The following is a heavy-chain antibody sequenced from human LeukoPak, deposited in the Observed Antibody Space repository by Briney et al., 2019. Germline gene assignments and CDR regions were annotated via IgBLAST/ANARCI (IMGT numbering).Heavy chain of an antibody. CDR3: ARDISARDEAWWFDP. D-gene: IGHD5-24*01. CDR2: FDPEDGET. Sequence: ASVKVSCKVSGYTLTELSMHWVRQAPGKGLEWMGGFDPEDGETIYAQKFQGRVTLTRDLSTSTDYLELSSLRSEDTAVYYCARDISARDEAWWFDPWGQGTLVTVSS. J-gene: IGHJ5*02. CDR1: GYTLTELS. V-gene: IGHV1-24*01.